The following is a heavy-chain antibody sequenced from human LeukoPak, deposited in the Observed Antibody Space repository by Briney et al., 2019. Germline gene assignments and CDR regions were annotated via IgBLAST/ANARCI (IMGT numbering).Heavy chain of an antibody. CDR1: GGSISSYY. V-gene: IGHV4-4*07. J-gene: IGHJ4*02. Sequence: PSETLSLTCTVSGGSISSYYWSWIRQPAGKGLELTGRIYTSGSTNYNPSLKSRVTMSVDTSKNQFSLKLSSVTAADTAVYYCARDDSSGYHTTYFDYWGQGTLVTVSS. D-gene: IGHD3-22*01. CDR2: IYTSGST. CDR3: ARDDSSGYHTTYFDY.